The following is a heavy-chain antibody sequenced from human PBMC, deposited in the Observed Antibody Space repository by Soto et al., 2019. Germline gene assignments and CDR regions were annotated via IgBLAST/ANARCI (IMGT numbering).Heavy chain of an antibody. CDR2: MNPSTGNT. CDR1: GYTFTSYD. CDR3: ARGRIIVAGGFDP. V-gene: IGHV1-8*01. D-gene: IGHD6-19*01. J-gene: IGHJ5*02. Sequence: QVQLVQSGAEVKKPGASVKVSCKASGYTFTSYDIIWVRQATGQGLEWMGWMNPSTGNTGSAEKFQGRLTMTRNTSISTVYMELSRLSFEDTAVYYCARGRIIVAGGFDPWGQGTMVTVSS.